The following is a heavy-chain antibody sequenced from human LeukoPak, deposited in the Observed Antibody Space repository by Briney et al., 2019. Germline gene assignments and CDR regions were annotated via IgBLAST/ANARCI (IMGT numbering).Heavy chain of an antibody. CDR2: INPNSGGT. J-gene: IGHJ5*02. V-gene: IGHV1-2*06. CDR3: ARDKRSSWENWFDP. Sequence: ASVKVSCKASGYTFTGYYMHWVRQAPGQGLEWMGRINPNSGGTNYAQKFQGRVTMTRDTSISTAYMELSRLRSDDTAVYYCARDKRSSWENWFDPWGQGTLVTVSS. D-gene: IGHD6-13*01. CDR1: GYTFTGYY.